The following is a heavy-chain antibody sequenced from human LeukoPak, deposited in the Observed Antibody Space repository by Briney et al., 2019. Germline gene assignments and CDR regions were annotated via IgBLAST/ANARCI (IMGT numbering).Heavy chain of an antibody. CDR1: GFTFNTYR. J-gene: IGHJ4*02. Sequence: PGGSLRLSCAASGFTFNTYRMNWVRPAPGKGLEWVSYISSGASTIYYADSVKGRFTISRDNAKNSLYLQMNSLRVEDTAVYYCARDQGDYWGQGTLVTVSS. CDR3: ARDQGDY. CDR2: ISSGASTI. V-gene: IGHV3-48*01.